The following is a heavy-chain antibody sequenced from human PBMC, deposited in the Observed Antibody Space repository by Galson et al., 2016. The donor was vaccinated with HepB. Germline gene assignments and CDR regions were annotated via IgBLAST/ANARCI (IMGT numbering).Heavy chain of an antibody. V-gene: IGHV3-7*01. Sequence: SLRLSCAASGFSFSQAWMSWVRQAPGKGLECLANINLDGGEKNYVDSVKGRFTISRDNAKNSVYLQINSLRAEDTALYYCARVGYCSGAGCRGRDWFDPWGQGIPVTVSS. J-gene: IGHJ5*02. D-gene: IGHD2-15*01. CDR3: ARVGYCSGAGCRGRDWFDP. CDR1: GFSFSQAW. CDR2: INLDGGEK.